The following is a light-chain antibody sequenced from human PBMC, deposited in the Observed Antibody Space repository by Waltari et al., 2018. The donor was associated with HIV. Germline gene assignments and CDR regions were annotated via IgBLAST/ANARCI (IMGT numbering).Light chain of an antibody. V-gene: IGLV2-8*01. CDR1: SSDIGAYDS. CDR2: EVT. Sequence: QSALTQPPSASGSLGQSVTISCTGSSSDIGAYDSVSWFQQHPRSAPKLLLYEVTRRPSTAPDRFSGSRSGSTAFLTVAGLQPDDEATDFCRSYGDSLRVLFGGGTNVTVL. J-gene: IGLJ3*02. CDR3: RSYGDSLRVL.